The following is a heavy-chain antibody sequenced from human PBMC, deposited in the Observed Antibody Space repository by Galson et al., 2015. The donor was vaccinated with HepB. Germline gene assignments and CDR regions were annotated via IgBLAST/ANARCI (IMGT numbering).Heavy chain of an antibody. V-gene: IGHV1-46*01. J-gene: IGHJ6*02. D-gene: IGHD5-18*01. CDR3: ARDSVIDTAMVGYYYGMDV. CDR2: INPSGSST. Sequence: SVKVSCKASGYTFTKYYMNWVRQAPGQGLEWMGIINPSGSSTSYAQKFQGRITMTRDTSTSTVYMELSSLRSEDTAVYYCARDSVIDTAMVGYYYGMDVWGQGTTVTVSS. CDR1: GYTFTKYY.